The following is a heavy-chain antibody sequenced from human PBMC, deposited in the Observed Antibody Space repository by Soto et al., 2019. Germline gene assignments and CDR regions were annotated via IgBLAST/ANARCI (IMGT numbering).Heavy chain of an antibody. D-gene: IGHD3-10*01. V-gene: IGHV3-23*01. CDR2: ITDNGGDT. CDR3: ARGSTDSYQGSRIFDF. Sequence: GGSLRLSCVASGITFWSRAMSWVRQAPGEGLEWVSTITDNGGDTRSADSVRGRFTISGDNSKNTLYLQMSSLRAEDSAVYYCARGSTDSYQGSRIFDFWGRGTLVTVST. CDR1: GITFWSRA. J-gene: IGHJ4*02.